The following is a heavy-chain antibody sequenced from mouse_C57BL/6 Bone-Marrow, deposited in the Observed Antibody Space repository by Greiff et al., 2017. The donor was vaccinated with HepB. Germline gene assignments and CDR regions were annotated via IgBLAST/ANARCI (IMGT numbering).Heavy chain of an antibody. CDR2: IYPGSGST. CDR1: GYTFTSYW. Sequence: QLQQPGAELVKPGASVKMSCKASGYTFTSYWITWVKQRPGQGLEWIGDIYPGSGSTNYNEKFKSKATLTVDTSSSTAYMQLSSLTSEDSAVYYCARRNYSNRSDAMDYWGQGTSVTVSS. J-gene: IGHJ4*01. V-gene: IGHV1-55*01. CDR3: ARRNYSNRSDAMDY. D-gene: IGHD2-5*01.